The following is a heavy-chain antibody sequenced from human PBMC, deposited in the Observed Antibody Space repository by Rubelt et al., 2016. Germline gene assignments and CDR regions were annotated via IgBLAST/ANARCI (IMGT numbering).Heavy chain of an antibody. V-gene: IGHV1-18*01. CDR3: ARCRRAGGAVAGTWDY. CDR1: GYTFTSYG. D-gene: IGHD6-19*01. J-gene: IGHJ4*02. CDR2: ISAYNGNT. Sequence: QVQLVQSGAEVKKPGASVKVSCKASGYTFTSYGISWVRQAPGQGLEWMGWISAYNGNTNYAQKLQGRGTMTTDTSTSTADMELRSLRSDDTAVYYCARCRRAGGAVAGTWDYWGQGTLVTVSS.